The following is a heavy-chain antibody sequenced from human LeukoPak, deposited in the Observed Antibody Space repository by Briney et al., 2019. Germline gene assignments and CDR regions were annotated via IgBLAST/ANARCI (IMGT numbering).Heavy chain of an antibody. D-gene: IGHD3-10*01. Sequence: GGSLRLSCAASGFTVSSNYMSWVRQAPGKGLEWVSVIYSGGSTYYADSVKGRFTISRDNSKNTLYLQMNSLRAEDTAVYYCARSQGTQPPYYYYGMDVWGQGTTVTVSS. CDR1: GFTVSSNY. J-gene: IGHJ6*02. CDR2: IYSGGST. V-gene: IGHV3-53*01. CDR3: ARSQGTQPPYYYYGMDV.